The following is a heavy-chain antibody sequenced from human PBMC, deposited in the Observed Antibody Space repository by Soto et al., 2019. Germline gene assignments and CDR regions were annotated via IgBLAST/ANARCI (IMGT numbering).Heavy chain of an antibody. CDR3: AKGDSYNSTWYTYDY. CDR1: GYTFTTYG. D-gene: IGHD6-13*01. Sequence: ASVKVSCKAYGYTFTTYGISWVRQAPGQGLEWMGWISAYNGDTNYAQKLQGRVTMTTDTSTSTAYMEVRSRRSDDTAGYFCAKGDSYNSTWYTYDYSGQSTLDTVSS. J-gene: IGHJ4*02. V-gene: IGHV1-18*01. CDR2: ISAYNGDT.